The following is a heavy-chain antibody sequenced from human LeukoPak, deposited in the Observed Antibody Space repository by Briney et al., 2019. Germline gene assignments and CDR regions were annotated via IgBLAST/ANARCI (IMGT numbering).Heavy chain of an antibody. CDR3: AKARRIAAAGTS. CDR1: GFTFDDYA. J-gene: IGHJ5*02. CDR2: ISWNSGSI. D-gene: IGHD6-13*01. V-gene: IGHV3-9*01. Sequence: GGSLRLSCAASGFTFDDYAMHWVRQAPGKGLEWVSGISWNSGSIGYADSVKGRFTISRDNAKNSLYLQMNSLRAEDTALYYCAKARRIAAAGTSWGQGTLVTVSS.